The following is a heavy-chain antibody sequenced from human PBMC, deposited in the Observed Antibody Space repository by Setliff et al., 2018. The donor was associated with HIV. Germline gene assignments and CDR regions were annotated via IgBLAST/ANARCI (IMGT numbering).Heavy chain of an antibody. CDR1: GYTFTGYY. CDR3: ARDRAYCSSGSCYRPLVYYFYYMDV. D-gene: IGHD2-15*01. CDR2: INPNSGGT. J-gene: IGHJ6*03. Sequence: ASVKVSCKASGYTFTGYYMHWVRQAPGQGLEWMGRINPNSGGTNYAQKFQGRVTMTRDTSISTAYMELSRLRSDDTAVYYCARDRAYCSSGSCYRPLVYYFYYMDVWGTGTTVTVSS. V-gene: IGHV1-2*06.